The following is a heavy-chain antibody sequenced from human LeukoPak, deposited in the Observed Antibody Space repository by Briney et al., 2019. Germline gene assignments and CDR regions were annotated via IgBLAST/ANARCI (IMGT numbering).Heavy chain of an antibody. Sequence: GGSLRLSCAVSGFTLSSYWMHWVRQAPGKGLVWVSRISSDGSITTYADSVKGRFTISRDTAKNTLYLQMNNLRAEDAAVYYCASDIGDWGQGTLVTVSS. CDR1: GFTLSSYW. D-gene: IGHD3-10*01. CDR3: ASDIGD. J-gene: IGHJ4*02. CDR2: ISSDGSIT. V-gene: IGHV3-74*01.